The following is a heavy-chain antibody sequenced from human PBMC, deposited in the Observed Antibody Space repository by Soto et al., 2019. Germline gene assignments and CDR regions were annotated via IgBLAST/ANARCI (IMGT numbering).Heavy chain of an antibody. Sequence: SLTCAVSGYSISSGYYCGWIRQPPGKGLEWIGSIYHSGTTYYNPSLKSRVTISVDTSKNHFSLKLSSVTAADTAVYYCARARIVVAGTIVDYWGQGPLVTASS. CDR3: ARARIVVAGTIVDY. CDR1: GYSISSGYY. D-gene: IGHD6-19*01. CDR2: IYHSGTT. J-gene: IGHJ4*02. V-gene: IGHV4-38-2*01.